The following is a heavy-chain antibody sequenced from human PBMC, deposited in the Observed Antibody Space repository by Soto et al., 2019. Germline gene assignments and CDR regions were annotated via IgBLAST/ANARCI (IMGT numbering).Heavy chain of an antibody. CDR1: GFTFTSSA. Sequence: GASVKVSCKASGFTFTSSAVQWVRQARGQRLEWIGWIVVGSGNTNYAQKFQERVTITRDMSTSTAYMELSSLRSEDTAVYYCAASTVRGVSVYFDYWGQGTLVTVS. V-gene: IGHV1-58*01. CDR2: IVVGSGNT. CDR3: AASTVRGVSVYFDY. D-gene: IGHD3-10*01. J-gene: IGHJ4*02.